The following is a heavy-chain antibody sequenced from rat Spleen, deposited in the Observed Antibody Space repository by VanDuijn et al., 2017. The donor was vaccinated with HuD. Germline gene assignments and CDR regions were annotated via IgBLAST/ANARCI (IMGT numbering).Heavy chain of an antibody. J-gene: IGHJ2*01. CDR1: GFSLTTNG. CDR3: ARGSVFFDY. Sequence: QVQLKESGPGLVQPSQTLSLTCTVSGFSLTTNGVSWVRQPPGKGREWMGEIWNNGGTDYNSAVKSRLSISRDTSKSQVFLKMNSLQTEDTAMYFCARGSVFFDYWGQGVMVTVSS. CDR2: IWNNGGT. V-gene: IGHV2-47*01.